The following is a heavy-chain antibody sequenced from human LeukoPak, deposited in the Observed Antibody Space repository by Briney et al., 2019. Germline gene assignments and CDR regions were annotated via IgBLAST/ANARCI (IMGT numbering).Heavy chain of an antibody. CDR2: ISAYNGNT. V-gene: IGHV1-18*01. J-gene: IGHJ4*02. CDR3: AREDCSGGSCYWGY. D-gene: IGHD2-15*01. Sequence: ASVKVSCKASGYTFTSYGISWVRQAPGQGREWMGWISAYNGNTNYAQKLQGRVTMTTDTSTSTAYMELRSLRSDDTAVYYCAREDCSGGSCYWGYWGQGTLVTVSS. CDR1: GYTFTSYG.